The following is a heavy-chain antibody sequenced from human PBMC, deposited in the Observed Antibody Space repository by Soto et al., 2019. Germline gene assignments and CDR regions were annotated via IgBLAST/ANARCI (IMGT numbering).Heavy chain of an antibody. D-gene: IGHD1-20*01. Sequence: QVQLQESGPGLVKPSETLSLTCTVSGGSISSFYWSWIRQPPGKGLEWVGYIDYSGITNYNPSLKCRVTISVDTSKNEFSLKLSSVTAADTAVYYCARYKSNYYYGMHVWGQETTVPVSS. V-gene: IGHV4-59*01. J-gene: IGHJ6*02. CDR1: GGSISSFY. CDR2: IDYSGIT. CDR3: ARYKSNYYYGMHV.